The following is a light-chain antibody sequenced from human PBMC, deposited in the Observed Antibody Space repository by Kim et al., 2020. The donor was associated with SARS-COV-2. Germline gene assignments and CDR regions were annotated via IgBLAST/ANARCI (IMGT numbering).Light chain of an antibody. V-gene: IGKV1-39*01. CDR3: QQSYSTPRT. CDR1: QSISSY. Sequence: ASVGDRVTITCRASQSISSYLNWYQQKPGKAPKLLIYAASSLQSGVPSRFSGSGSGTDFTLTISSLQPEDFATYYCQQSYSTPRTFGQGTKVDNK. CDR2: AAS. J-gene: IGKJ1*01.